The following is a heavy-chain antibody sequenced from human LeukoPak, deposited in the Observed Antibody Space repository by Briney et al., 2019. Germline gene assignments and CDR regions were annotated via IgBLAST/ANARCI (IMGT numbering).Heavy chain of an antibody. CDR1: GYTFTGYY. D-gene: IGHD3-10*01. CDR3: ARDANSVPYYMDV. Sequence: ASVTVSCKASGYTFTGYYMHWVRQAPGQGLEWMGWVNPNSGGTNYAQKFQGRVTMTRDTSISTAYMELSRLRSDDTAVYYCARDANSVPYYMDVWGKGTTVTISS. J-gene: IGHJ6*03. CDR2: VNPNSGGT. V-gene: IGHV1-2*02.